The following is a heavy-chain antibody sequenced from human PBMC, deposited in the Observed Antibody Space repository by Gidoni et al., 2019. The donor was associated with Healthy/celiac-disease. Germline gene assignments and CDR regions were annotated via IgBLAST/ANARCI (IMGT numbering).Heavy chain of an antibody. CDR1: GFTVCSNY. D-gene: IGHD2-2*01. Sequence: EVQLVESGGGLLHPGVSLRLSCAASGFTVCSNYMSWVRQAPGKGLEWVSVIYSGGSTYYADSVKGRFTISRDNSKNTLYLQMNSLRAEDTAVYYCAREIVVPAAKSEAFDIWGQGTMVTVSS. CDR3: AREIVVPAAKSEAFDI. CDR2: IYSGGST. J-gene: IGHJ3*02. V-gene: IGHV3-53*01.